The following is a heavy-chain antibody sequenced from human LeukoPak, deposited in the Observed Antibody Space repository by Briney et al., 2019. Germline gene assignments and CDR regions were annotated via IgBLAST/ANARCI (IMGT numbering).Heavy chain of an antibody. CDR2: INPNSGGT. V-gene: IGHV1-2*02. Sequence: ASVKVSCKASGYTFTSYGISWVRQAPGQGLEWMGWINPNSGGTNYAQKFQGRVTMTRDTSISIAYMELSRLRSDDTAVYYCARDMRFLEINYWGQGTLVTVSS. CDR3: ARDMRFLEINY. J-gene: IGHJ4*02. D-gene: IGHD3-3*01. CDR1: GYTFTSYG.